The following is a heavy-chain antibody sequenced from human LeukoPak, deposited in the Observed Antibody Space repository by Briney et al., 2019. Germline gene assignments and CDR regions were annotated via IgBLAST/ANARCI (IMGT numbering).Heavy chain of an antibody. J-gene: IGHJ5*02. Sequence: PGGSLRLSCAGSGFAFNVFGMHWVRQAPCKGLEWVAFIRYDGSNKYYADSVKGRFTISRDNSKNTLYLQMNSLRAEDTAVYYCAAPTADANWFDPWGQGTLVTVSS. D-gene: IGHD4-17*01. V-gene: IGHV3-30*02. CDR1: GFAFNVFG. CDR2: IRYDGSNK. CDR3: AAPTADANWFDP.